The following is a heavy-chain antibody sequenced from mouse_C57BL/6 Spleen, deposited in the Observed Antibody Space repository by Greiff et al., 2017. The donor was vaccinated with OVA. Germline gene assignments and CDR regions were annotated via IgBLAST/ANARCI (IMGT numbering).Heavy chain of an antibody. Sequence: QVQLQQSGAELVRPGASVTLSCKASGSTFTDYEMHWVKQTPVHGLEWIGAIDPETGGTAYNQKFKGKAILTADKSSSTAYMELRSLTSEDAAVYYGTRYYYGSSYGYWGQGTTLTVSS. CDR3: TRYYYGSSYGY. CDR1: GSTFTDYE. J-gene: IGHJ2*01. CDR2: IDPETGGT. D-gene: IGHD1-1*01. V-gene: IGHV1-15*01.